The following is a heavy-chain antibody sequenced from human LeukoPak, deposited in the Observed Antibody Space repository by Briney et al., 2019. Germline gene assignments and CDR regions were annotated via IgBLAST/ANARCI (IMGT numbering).Heavy chain of an antibody. J-gene: IGHJ4*02. CDR1: GFTFSSYG. CDR3: ASLSSAGSGGFDY. CDR2: ISYDGSNK. D-gene: IGHD3-22*01. V-gene: IGHV3-30*19. Sequence: GGSLRLSCAASGFTFSSYGMHWVRQAPGKGLEWMAFISYDGSNKYYADSVKGRFTISRDNSKNTLYLQMNGLRAEDTAEYYCASLSSAGSGGFDYWGQGTLVTASS.